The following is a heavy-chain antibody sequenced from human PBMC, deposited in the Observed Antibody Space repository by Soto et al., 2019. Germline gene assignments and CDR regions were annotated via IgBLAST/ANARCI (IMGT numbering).Heavy chain of an antibody. Sequence: ASVKVSCKASGYTFTSYYMHWVRQAPGQGLEWMGIINPSGGSTSYAQKFQGRVTMTRDTSTSTVYMELSSLRSEDTAVYYCARDAFYSYYDFWSGYSNWFDXWGQGTLVTVSS. CDR1: GYTFTSYY. J-gene: IGHJ5*02. D-gene: IGHD3-3*01. V-gene: IGHV1-46*03. CDR2: INPSGGST. CDR3: ARDAFYSYYDFWSGYSNWFDX.